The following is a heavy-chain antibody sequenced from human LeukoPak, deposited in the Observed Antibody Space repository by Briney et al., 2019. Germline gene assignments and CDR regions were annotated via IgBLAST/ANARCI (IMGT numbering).Heavy chain of an antibody. CDR2: MNPSSGNT. D-gene: IGHD6-13*01. CDR1: GYTFTSYD. V-gene: IGHV1-8*01. Sequence: ASVKVSCKASGYTFTSYDINWVRQATGQGLEWMGWMNPSSGNTGYAQKFQGRVTMTRNTSISTAYMELSSLRSEDTAVYYCARGQIAAAGTNDYWGQGTLVTVSS. CDR3: ARGQIAAAGTNDY. J-gene: IGHJ4*02.